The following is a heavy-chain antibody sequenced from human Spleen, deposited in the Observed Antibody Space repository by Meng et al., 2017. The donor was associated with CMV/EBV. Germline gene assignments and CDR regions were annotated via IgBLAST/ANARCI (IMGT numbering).Heavy chain of an antibody. J-gene: IGHJ4*02. CDR3: ARDGYSGYDLGYYDSSGYPHFDY. D-gene: IGHD3-22*01. Sequence: QWELVQAGAEGKKPGASGKVSCKASGYTFTGYYMHWVRQAPGQGLEWMGWINPNSGGTNYAQKFQGRVTMTRDTSISTAYMELSRLRSDDTAVYYCARDGYSGYDLGYYDSSGYPHFDYWGQGTLVTVSS. CDR1: GYTFTGYY. CDR2: INPNSGGT. V-gene: IGHV1-2*02.